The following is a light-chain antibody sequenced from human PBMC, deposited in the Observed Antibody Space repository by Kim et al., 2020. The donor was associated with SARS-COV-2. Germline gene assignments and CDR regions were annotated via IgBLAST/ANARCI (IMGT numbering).Light chain of an antibody. J-gene: IGLJ3*02. V-gene: IGLV1-44*01. CDR1: TSISGVNG. Sequence: TISCSGSTSISGVNGVNWFRQLPGTAPNLLIYRNKQRPSGVPDRFSGSKSGASASLALSGLLADDEADYYCQTWDDILTASVFGGGTKLTVL. CDR3: QTWDDILTASV. CDR2: RNK.